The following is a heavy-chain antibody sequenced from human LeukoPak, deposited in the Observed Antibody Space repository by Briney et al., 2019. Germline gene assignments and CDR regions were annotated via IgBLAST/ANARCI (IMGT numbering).Heavy chain of an antibody. J-gene: IGHJ4*02. D-gene: IGHD6-19*01. CDR1: GGSISNYF. CDR2: ISYSGST. Sequence: SESLSLTCTISGGSISNYFSSWIRQPPGKGLEWVGYISYSGSTKNHNHSLKSRVTISVDTSQNQLSLKLSSVTAAETALYYCAKHTTSGWYQVVYWGQGTLVTVSS. CDR3: AKHTTSGWYQVVY. V-gene: IGHV4-59*01.